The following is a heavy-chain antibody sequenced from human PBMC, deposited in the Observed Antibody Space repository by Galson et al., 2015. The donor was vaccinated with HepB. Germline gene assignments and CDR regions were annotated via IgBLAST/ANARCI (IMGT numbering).Heavy chain of an antibody. V-gene: IGHV1-18*04. CDR3: AVGATFSGRDYFDY. Sequence: SVKVSCKASGYTFTSYGISWVRQAPGQGLEWMGWISAYNGNTNYAQKLQGRVTMTTDTSTSTAYMELRSLRSDDTAVYYCAVGATFSGRDYFDYWGQGTLVTVSS. CDR1: GYTFTSYG. CDR2: ISAYNGNT. D-gene: IGHD1-26*01. J-gene: IGHJ4*02.